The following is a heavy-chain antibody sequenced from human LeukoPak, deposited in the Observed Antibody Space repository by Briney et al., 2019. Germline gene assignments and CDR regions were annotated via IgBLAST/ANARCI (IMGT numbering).Heavy chain of an antibody. D-gene: IGHD3-22*01. CDR2: IYYSGST. J-gene: IGHJ4*02. V-gene: IGHV4-39*01. CDR1: GGSISSSSYY. Sequence: SETLSLTCTVSGGSISSSSYYWGWIRQPPGKGLERIGSIYYSGSTYYNPSLKSRVTISVDTSKNQFSLKLSSVTAADTAVYYCARGQYYYDSSGYLDYWGQGTLVTVSS. CDR3: ARGQYYYDSSGYLDY.